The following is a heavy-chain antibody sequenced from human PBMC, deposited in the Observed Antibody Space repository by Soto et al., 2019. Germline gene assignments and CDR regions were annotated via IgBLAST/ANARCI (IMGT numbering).Heavy chain of an antibody. J-gene: IGHJ4*02. D-gene: IGHD6-13*01. V-gene: IGHV4-59*01. CDR3: AAGEASSRNLAPYYLDF. Sequence: LSLTCTVSGGSMRNYFWTWIRQPPGKGLEWIGYIHYSGTTSFFPSYNPSLRSRVTISEDTSKNQFSLKLFSVTTADTAVYFCAAGEASSRNLAPYYLDFWGQGTLVTVSS. CDR1: GGSMRNYF. CDR2: IHYSGTT.